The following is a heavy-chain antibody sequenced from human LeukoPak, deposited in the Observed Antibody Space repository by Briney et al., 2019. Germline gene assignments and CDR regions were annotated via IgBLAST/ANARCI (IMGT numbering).Heavy chain of an antibody. D-gene: IGHD3-3*01. CDR2: ISGSGGST. J-gene: IGHJ4*02. CDR3: AKVPAKYYDFWSGYYFDY. Sequence: PGGSLRLSCAASGFTFSSYAMTWVRQAPGKGLEWVSAISGSGGSTYYADSVKGRFTISRDNSKNTLYLQMNSLRAEDTAVYYCAKVPAKYYDFWSGYYFDYWGQGTLVTVSS. CDR1: GFTFSSYA. V-gene: IGHV3-23*01.